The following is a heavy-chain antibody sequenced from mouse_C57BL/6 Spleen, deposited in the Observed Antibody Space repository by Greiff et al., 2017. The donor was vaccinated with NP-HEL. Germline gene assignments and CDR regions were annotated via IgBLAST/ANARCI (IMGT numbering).Heavy chain of an antibody. V-gene: IGHV5-9-1*02. CDR1: GFTFSSYA. Sequence: EVKLVESGEGLVKPGGSLKLSCAASGFTFSSYAMSWVRQTPEKRLEWVAYISSGGDYIYYADTVKGRFTISRDNARNTLYLQMSSLKSEDTAMYYCTRGGPYYYGSSLYAMDYWGQGTSVTVSS. D-gene: IGHD1-1*01. J-gene: IGHJ4*01. CDR2: ISSGGDYI. CDR3: TRGGPYYYGSSLYAMDY.